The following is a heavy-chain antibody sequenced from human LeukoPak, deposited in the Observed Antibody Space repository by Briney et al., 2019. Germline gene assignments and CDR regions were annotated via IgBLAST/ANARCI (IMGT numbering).Heavy chain of an antibody. V-gene: IGHV4-59*01. CDR2: MHSSGST. Sequence: SETLSLTCTVSGGSISSYYWSWVRQSPGTGLEWIANMHSSGSTYYNPSLKSRVTISMDPSKNQFSLRLSSVTTADTAVYYCARDIRRVGATLYFDYWGQGTLVTVSS. CDR1: GGSISSYY. D-gene: IGHD1-26*01. CDR3: ARDIRRVGATLYFDY. J-gene: IGHJ4*02.